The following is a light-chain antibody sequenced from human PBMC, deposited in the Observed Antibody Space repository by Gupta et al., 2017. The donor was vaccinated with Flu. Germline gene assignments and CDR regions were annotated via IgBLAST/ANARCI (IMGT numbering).Light chain of an antibody. J-gene: IGLJ3*02. CDR1: SSDVGSYNL. V-gene: IGLV2-23*01. CDR3: CSYAGSSTWV. Sequence: QSALTQPASVSGSPGQSITISCTGTSSDVGSYNLVSWYQQHPGKAPKLMIYEGSKRPSGVSNRFSGSKSGNTASLTISVLQAEDEADYYCCSYAGSSTWVFGGWTKLTVL. CDR2: EGS.